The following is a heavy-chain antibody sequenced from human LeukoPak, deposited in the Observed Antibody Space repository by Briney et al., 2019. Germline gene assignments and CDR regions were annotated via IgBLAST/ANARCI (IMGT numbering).Heavy chain of an antibody. CDR3: ARGGATGGRFEN. D-gene: IGHD1-26*01. J-gene: IGHJ4*02. CDR1: GFPFNDQT. CDR2: MREDGSEI. Sequence: GGSLRLSCAASGFPFNDQTMSWVRQAPGKGLDWVASMREDGSEIHYVDSVKGRFTISRDNPKNSVYLQMNSLRDEDTAVYYCARGGATGGRFENWGQGTLVTVSS. V-gene: IGHV3-7*01.